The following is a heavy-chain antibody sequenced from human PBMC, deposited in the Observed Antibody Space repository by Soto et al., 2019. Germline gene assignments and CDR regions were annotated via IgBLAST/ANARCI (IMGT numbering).Heavy chain of an antibody. CDR3: TTDPSWDEDFDY. CDR2: IKSKTDGGTT. J-gene: IGHJ4*02. CDR1: GFTFSNAW. Sequence: GGSLRLSCAASGFTFSNAWMSWVRQAPGKGLEWVGRIKSKTDGGTTDYAAPVKGRFTISRDDSKNTLYLQMNSLKTEDTAVYYCTTDPSWDEDFDYWGQGTLVTVSS. D-gene: IGHD1-26*01. V-gene: IGHV3-15*01.